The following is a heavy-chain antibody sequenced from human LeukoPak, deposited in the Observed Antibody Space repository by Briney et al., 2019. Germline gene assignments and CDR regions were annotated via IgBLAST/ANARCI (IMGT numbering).Heavy chain of an antibody. CDR1: GFTFSSYA. CDR2: ISYDGSSK. V-gene: IGHV3-30-3*01. Sequence: GGSLRLSCAASGFTFSSYAMHWVRQAPGKGLEWVAVISYDGSSKYYADSVKGRFTISRDNSKNTLYLQMNSLRAEDTAVYYCARESSSWRYYYYGMDVWGQGTTVTVSS. D-gene: IGHD6-13*01. CDR3: ARESSSWRYYYYGMDV. J-gene: IGHJ6*02.